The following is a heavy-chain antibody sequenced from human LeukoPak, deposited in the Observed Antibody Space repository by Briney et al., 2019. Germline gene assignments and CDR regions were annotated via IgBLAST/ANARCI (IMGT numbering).Heavy chain of an antibody. D-gene: IGHD6-6*01. CDR1: GFTLSSYA. Sequence: GGSLRLSCAASGFTLSSYAMNWVRQAPGKGLEWVSAISSSGSSTYYADSVKGRFTISRDNSKNTPYLQMNSLRAEDTAVYYCAKDRGQLVPKYNWFDPWGQGTLVTVSS. J-gene: IGHJ5*02. CDR3: AKDRGQLVPKYNWFDP. CDR2: ISSSGSST. V-gene: IGHV3-23*01.